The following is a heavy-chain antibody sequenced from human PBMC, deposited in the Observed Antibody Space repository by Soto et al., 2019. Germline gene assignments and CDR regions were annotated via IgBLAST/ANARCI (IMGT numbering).Heavy chain of an antibody. CDR2: INPNSGGT. J-gene: IGHJ4*02. Sequence: AVKGSCKASAYTFTGYYMHCVRQAPGQGLEWMGWINPNSGGTNYAQKFQGRVTMTRDTSISTAYMELSRLRSDDTAVYYCARPKDTTYYDSSDWGQGTLVTVSS. CDR1: AYTFTGYY. V-gene: IGHV1-2*02. CDR3: ARPKDTTYYDSSD. D-gene: IGHD3-3*01.